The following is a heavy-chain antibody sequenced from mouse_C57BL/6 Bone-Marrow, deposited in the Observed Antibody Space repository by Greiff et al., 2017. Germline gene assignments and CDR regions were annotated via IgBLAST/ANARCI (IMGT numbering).Heavy chain of an antibody. V-gene: IGHV1-75*01. D-gene: IGHD4-1*01. CDR3: ARLTGFAY. J-gene: IGHJ3*01. Sequence: SGPELVKPGASVKISCKASGYTFTDYYINWVKQRPGQGLEWIGWIFPGSGSTYYNEKFKGKATLTVDKSSSTAYMLLSSLPSDDSAVXFYARLTGFAYWGQGTLVTVSA. CDR2: IFPGSGST. CDR1: GYTFTDYY.